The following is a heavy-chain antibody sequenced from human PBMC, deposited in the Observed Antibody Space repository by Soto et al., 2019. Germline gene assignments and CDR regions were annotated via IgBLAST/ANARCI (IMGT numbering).Heavy chain of an antibody. CDR1: GFTFSRAW. CDR2: ITTKTDGETT. V-gene: IGHV3-15*07. D-gene: IGHD3-10*01. Sequence: EVQLLESGGGLVKPGGSLRLSCAASGFTFSRAWLNWVRQGPGKGLEWVGRITTKTDGETTDYAAPVKGRFTISRDDSKNTVYLQMISLKNEDTAVYYCTTETWFGDLWGTYWGQGTLVTVSS. CDR3: TTETWFGDLWGTY. J-gene: IGHJ4*02.